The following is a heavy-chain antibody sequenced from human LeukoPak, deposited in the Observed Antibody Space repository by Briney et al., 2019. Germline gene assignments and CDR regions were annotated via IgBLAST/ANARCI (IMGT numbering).Heavy chain of an antibody. Sequence: GGSLRLSCSASGLTFISDAMSWARQAPGKGLECVSAISWSGGSTSYAASVKGRLTLSRDNSKNTLYLQMTSLRAEDTAVYYCAKERDIVVVPAATPFDYWGQGTLVTVSS. CDR1: GLTFISDA. D-gene: IGHD2-2*02. V-gene: IGHV3-23*01. CDR2: ISWSGGST. J-gene: IGHJ4*02. CDR3: AKERDIVVVPAATPFDY.